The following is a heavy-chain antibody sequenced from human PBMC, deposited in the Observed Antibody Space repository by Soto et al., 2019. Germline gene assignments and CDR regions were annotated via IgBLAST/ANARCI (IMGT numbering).Heavy chain of an antibody. D-gene: IGHD3-10*01. CDR3: ARIYSYYGSGSYYRTFDY. CDR1: GYSFTSYW. J-gene: IGHJ4*02. CDR2: IYPGDSDT. V-gene: IGHV5-51*01. Sequence: GESLKISCKGSGYSFTSYWIGWVRQMPGKGLEWMGIIYPGDSDTRYSPSFQGQVTISADKSISTAYLQWSSLKASDTAMYYCARIYSYYGSGSYYRTFDYWGQGTLVTVSS.